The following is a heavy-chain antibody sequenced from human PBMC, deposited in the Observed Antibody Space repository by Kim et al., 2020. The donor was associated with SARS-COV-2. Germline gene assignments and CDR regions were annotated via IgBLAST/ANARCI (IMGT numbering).Heavy chain of an antibody. D-gene: IGHD3-9*01. V-gene: IGHV1-69*13. CDR1: GGTFSDYT. Sequence: SVKVSCKASGGTFSDYTIPWVRQAPGNGLAWMGSVISIFGPTNYAQKFQGRVTISADETTSTAYMEMSSLESEDTGVYYCAKFDYWRGMDVWGQGTKVIVSS. CDR3: AKFDYWRGMDV. CDR2: VISIFGPT. J-gene: IGHJ6*02.